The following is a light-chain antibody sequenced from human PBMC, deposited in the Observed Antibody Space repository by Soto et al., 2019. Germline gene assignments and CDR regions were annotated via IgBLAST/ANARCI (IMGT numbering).Light chain of an antibody. V-gene: IGKV1-27*01. J-gene: IGKJ1*01. Sequence: DIQMTHSPSSLSASVGDRVTITCQASQGISNYLACYQQKPGKATIVLMYAASTLHSGVPSRFSGSGSGTDFTLTISSLQPEDVATYYCQRYNSAPQTVGPGTKVDIK. CDR2: AAS. CDR3: QRYNSAPQT. CDR1: QGISNY.